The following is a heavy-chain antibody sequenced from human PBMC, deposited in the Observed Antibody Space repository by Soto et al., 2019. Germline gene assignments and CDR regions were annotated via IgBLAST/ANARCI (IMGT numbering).Heavy chain of an antibody. Sequence: QVQLQQWGAGLLKPSETLSLTCAVYGGSFSGYYWTWNHQPPGTGLEWIGEINHSGSTNYNPSLKSRVTISVDTSKNQFSLKLTSVTAADTAVYYCARDKITGVFDYWGQGTLVTVSS. J-gene: IGHJ4*02. V-gene: IGHV4-34*01. CDR2: INHSGST. CDR3: ARDKITGVFDY. D-gene: IGHD2-8*02. CDR1: GGSFSGYY.